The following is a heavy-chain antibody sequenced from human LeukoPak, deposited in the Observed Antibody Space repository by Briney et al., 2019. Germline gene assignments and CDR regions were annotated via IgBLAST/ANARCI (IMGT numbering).Heavy chain of an antibody. CDR1: GSSVSSGYH. Sequence: PSETLSLTCAVSGSSVSSGYHWGWIRQPPGKGLEWIGSVYQSGKTYHSPSLKGRVTLSIDTSKNQFSLKLSDVTAAATSVYYWAREWGGGGHAADSWGQGMMVIVSS. J-gene: IGHJ4*02. CDR3: AREWGGGGHAADS. D-gene: IGHD5-12*01. CDR2: VYQSGKT. V-gene: IGHV4-38-2*02.